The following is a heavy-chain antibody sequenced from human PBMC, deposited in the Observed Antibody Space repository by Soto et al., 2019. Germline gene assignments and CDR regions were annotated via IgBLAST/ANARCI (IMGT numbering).Heavy chain of an antibody. CDR1: GFTFSNAW. CDR2: IKSKNDGGTT. D-gene: IGHD3-22*01. Sequence: PGGSLRLSCAASGFTFSNAWMNWVRQAPGKGLKWVGRIKSKNDGGTTDYAAPVKGRFNISRDDSKKTLNQKMNSLKTEDTAVYYCTSYHYYDSPWGQGTLVTVSS. J-gene: IGHJ5*02. CDR3: TSYHYYDSP. V-gene: IGHV3-15*07.